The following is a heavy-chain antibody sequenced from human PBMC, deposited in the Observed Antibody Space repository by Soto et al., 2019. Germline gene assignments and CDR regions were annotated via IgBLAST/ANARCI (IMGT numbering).Heavy chain of an antibody. CDR3: ARGFDSGKFYAFES. CDR2: IYYSGST. Sequence: SETLSLTCTVSGGSISSGDYYWSWIRQPPWKCLEWIGYIYYSGSTYYNPSLKSLVTISVDTSKNQFSLNLSSVTAADTAVYYCARGFDSGKFYAFESWGRGTQVTVSS. D-gene: IGHD1-26*01. V-gene: IGHV4-30-4*01. CDR1: GGSISSGDYY. J-gene: IGHJ4*02.